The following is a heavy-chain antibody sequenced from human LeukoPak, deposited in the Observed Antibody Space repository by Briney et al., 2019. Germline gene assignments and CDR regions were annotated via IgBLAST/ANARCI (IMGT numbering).Heavy chain of an antibody. CDR1: GGTFSSYA. D-gene: IGHD5-18*01. CDR3: AREGYSYGSGNAFDI. CDR2: IIPILGIA. Sequence: ASVKVSRKASGGTFSSYAISWVRQAPGQGLEWKGRIIPILGIANYAQKLQGRVTITADKSTSTAYMELSSLRSEDTAVYYCAREGYSYGSGNAFDIWGQGTMVTVSS. V-gene: IGHV1-69*04. J-gene: IGHJ3*02.